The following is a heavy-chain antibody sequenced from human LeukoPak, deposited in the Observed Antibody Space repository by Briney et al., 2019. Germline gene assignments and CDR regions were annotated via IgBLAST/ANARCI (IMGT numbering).Heavy chain of an antibody. J-gene: IGHJ4*02. CDR1: GYALTQLS. V-gene: IGHV1-24*01. Sequence: GASVKVSCKVSGYALTQLSMRWVRQAPGKGFEWMGGIDPKDGETIYAQIFQGRVTMTDDTPTDTAYMELSGLTSEDTALYYCAGDVLVSGGSYYYGYWGQGTLVTVSS. CDR2: IDPKDGET. CDR3: AGDVLVSGGSYYYGY. D-gene: IGHD3-10*01.